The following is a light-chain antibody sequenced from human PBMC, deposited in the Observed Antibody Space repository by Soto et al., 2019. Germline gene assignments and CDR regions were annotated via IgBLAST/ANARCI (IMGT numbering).Light chain of an antibody. CDR3: CSYAGSQIHYV. Sequence: QSALTQPRSVSGSPGQSVTISCTGTSSDVGGYNHVSWYQQHPGKAPKLVIFDVTYRPSGVPDRFSGSKSGNTASLTISGHQPEDEADYYCCSYAGSQIHYVFGSGTKLTVL. CDR2: DVT. J-gene: IGLJ1*01. V-gene: IGLV2-11*01. CDR1: SSDVGGYNH.